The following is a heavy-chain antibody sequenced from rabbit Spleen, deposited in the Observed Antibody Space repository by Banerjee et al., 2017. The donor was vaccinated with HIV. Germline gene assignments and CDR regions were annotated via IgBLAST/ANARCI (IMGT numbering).Heavy chain of an antibody. CDR1: GLDFSGYW. D-gene: IGHD1-1*01. CDR3: ARGDPSNSGLYNDYGMDL. CDR2: IDTGSRDFT. Sequence: QSLEESGGDLVKPGASRTLTCTASGLDFSGYWICWVRQAPGKGLEWIACIDTGSRDFTYYASWAKGRFTISKTSSTTVTLQMTSLTVADTATYFCARGDPSNSGLYNDYGMDLWGPGTLVTVS. V-gene: IGHV1S40*01. J-gene: IGHJ6*01.